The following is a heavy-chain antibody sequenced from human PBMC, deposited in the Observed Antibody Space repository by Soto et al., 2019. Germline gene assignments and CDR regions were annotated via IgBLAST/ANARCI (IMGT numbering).Heavy chain of an antibody. CDR3: ARDRNAEIFDS. V-gene: IGHV4-61*01. D-gene: IGHD1-1*01. J-gene: IGHJ4*02. Sequence: PSETLSLTCTVSGGSFKSGSYSWSWIRQPPGKGLEWIGYVYHTGRTSYNPSLKSRVIMSVDTSKNQFSLTLKSVTAADTALYYCARDRNAEIFDSWGQGTLVTVSS. CDR1: GGSFKSGSYS. CDR2: VYHTGRT.